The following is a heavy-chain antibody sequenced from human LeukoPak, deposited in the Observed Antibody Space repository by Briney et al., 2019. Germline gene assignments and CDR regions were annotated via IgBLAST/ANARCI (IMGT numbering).Heavy chain of an antibody. V-gene: IGHV5-51*01. D-gene: IGHD4-17*01. CDR2: IYPDDSDT. J-gene: IGHJ3*02. CDR1: GYSFSTYW. Sequence: GESLKISCPGSGYSFSTYWIGWVRQMPGKGLEWVGNIYPDDSDTRYSPSFQGQVTISADKSISTAYLQWSSLKASDTAMYYCARGGDYGDPRRPFNIWGQGTVVTVSS. CDR3: ARGGDYGDPRRPFNI.